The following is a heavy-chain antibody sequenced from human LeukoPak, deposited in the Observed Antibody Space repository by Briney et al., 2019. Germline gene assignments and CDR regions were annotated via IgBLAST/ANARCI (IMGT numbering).Heavy chain of an antibody. D-gene: IGHD2-2*01. CDR3: AKDWEIVVVPAAMNY. CDR2: IRYDGSNK. CDR1: GVTFSSYG. J-gene: IGHJ4*02. V-gene: IGHV3-30*02. Sequence: GGSLRLSCAASGVTFSSYGMHWVRQAPGKGLEWVAFIRYDGSNKYYADSVKGRFTISRDNSKNTLYLQMNSLRAEDTAVYYCAKDWEIVVVPAAMNYWGQGTLVTVSS.